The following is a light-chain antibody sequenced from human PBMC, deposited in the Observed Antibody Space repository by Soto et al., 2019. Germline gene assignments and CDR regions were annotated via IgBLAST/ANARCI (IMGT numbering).Light chain of an antibody. CDR1: SSDVGGYNF. CDR3: CSYAGSYTHV. V-gene: IGLV2-11*01. Sequence: ALTQPRSVSGSPGQSVTISCTGTSSDVGGYNFVSWYQQYPGRAPKLIIYDVTKGPSGVPDRFSGSKSGNTASLTISGLQTDDEADYYCCSYAGSYTHVFGTGTKVTVL. CDR2: DVT. J-gene: IGLJ1*01.